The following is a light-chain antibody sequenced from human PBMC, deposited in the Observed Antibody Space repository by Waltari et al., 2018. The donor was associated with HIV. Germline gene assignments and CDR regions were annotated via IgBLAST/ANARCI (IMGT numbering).Light chain of an antibody. CDR2: RNN. J-gene: IGLJ2*01. Sequence: QSVLTQPPSASGTPGQRVTISCSGSSSNIGINYVYWYQQLPGTAPKLLIYRNNQPPSGVPDRFSGSKSGTSASLAISGLRSDDEGDYYCAAWDDSLSGVIFGGGTKLTVL. CDR1: SSNIGINY. V-gene: IGLV1-47*01. CDR3: AAWDDSLSGVI.